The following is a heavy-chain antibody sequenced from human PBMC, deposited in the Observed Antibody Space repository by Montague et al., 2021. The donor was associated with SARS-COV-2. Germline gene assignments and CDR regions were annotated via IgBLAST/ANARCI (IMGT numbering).Heavy chain of an antibody. CDR2: TFYRSQWHT. CDR1: GDSVSSDTAA. V-gene: IGHV6-1*01. CDR3: ARDGDYGGTWYSFLQN. Sequence: CAISGDSVSSDTAAWHWIRQSPSRGLEWLGRTFYRSQWHTDSAASVRSRIRFSGDISKNQFSLHLNSVTPEDTAIYYCARDGDYGGTWYSFLQNWGQGTPVIVSS. D-gene: IGHD4-17*01. J-gene: IGHJ1*01.